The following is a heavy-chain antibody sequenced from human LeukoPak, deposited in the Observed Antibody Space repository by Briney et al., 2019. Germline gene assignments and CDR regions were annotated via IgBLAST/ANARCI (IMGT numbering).Heavy chain of an antibody. D-gene: IGHD3-9*01. Sequence: PSETLSLTCTVSGGSISSYYWSWIRQPPGKGLEWIGEINHSGSTNYNPSLKSRVTISVDTSKNQFSLKLSSVTAADTAVYYCARPEYDILTGPHWYFDLWGRGTLVTVSS. CDR1: GGSISSYY. CDR2: INHSGST. J-gene: IGHJ2*01. CDR3: ARPEYDILTGPHWYFDL. V-gene: IGHV4-34*01.